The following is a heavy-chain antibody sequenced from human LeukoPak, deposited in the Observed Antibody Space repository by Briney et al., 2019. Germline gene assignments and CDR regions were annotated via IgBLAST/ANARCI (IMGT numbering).Heavy chain of an antibody. CDR1: GFTFSSYG. D-gene: IGHD3-22*01. CDR3: AKDHYDSSGYSIGWFDP. V-gene: IGHV3-23*01. J-gene: IGHJ5*02. Sequence: GGSLRLSCAASGFTFSSYGMSWVRQAPGKGLEWVSAISGSGGSTYYADSVKGRFTISRDNSKNTLYLQMNSLRAEDTAVYYCAKDHYDSSGYSIGWFDPWGQGTLVTVSS. CDR2: ISGSGGST.